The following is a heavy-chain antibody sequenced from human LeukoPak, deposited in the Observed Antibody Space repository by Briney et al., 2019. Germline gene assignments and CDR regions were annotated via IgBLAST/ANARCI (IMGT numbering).Heavy chain of an antibody. CDR3: ARAHKLNAFDI. V-gene: IGHV4-59*01. D-gene: IGHD1-1*01. CDR2: TYYSGST. CDR1: GGSISSYY. Sequence: SETLSLTCTVSGGSISSYYWSWIRQPPGKGLEWIGYTYYSGSTNYKPSLKSRVTISVDTSKNQFSLNLRSVTAADTAVYYCARAHKLNAFDIWGQGTMVTVSS. J-gene: IGHJ3*02.